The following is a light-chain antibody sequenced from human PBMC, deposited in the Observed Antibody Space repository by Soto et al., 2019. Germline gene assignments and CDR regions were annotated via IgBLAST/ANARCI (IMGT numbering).Light chain of an antibody. J-gene: IGLJ1*01. V-gene: IGLV1-51*02. CDR3: GTWDSSLSAYV. Sequence: SVLTQPPSVSAAPGQKVTISCSGSSSNIGNNYVSWYQQLPGTAPKLLIYENNKRPSGIPDRFSGSKSGTSATLGITGLQTGGEADYYCGTWDSSLSAYVFGTGTKVTVL. CDR2: ENN. CDR1: SSNIGNNY.